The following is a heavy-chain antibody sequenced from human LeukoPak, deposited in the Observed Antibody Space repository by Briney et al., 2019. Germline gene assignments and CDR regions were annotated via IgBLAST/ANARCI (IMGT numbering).Heavy chain of an antibody. CDR2: IIPISGIA. V-gene: IGHV1-69*05. D-gene: IGHD3-9*01. J-gene: IGHJ6*03. CDR1: GGTFSSYA. CDR3: ARERSYDILTGYPSFITGYYYMDV. Sequence: ASVKVSCKASGGTFSSYAISWVRQAPGQGLEWMGGIIPISGIANYAQKFQGRVTITTDESTSTAYMELSSLRSEDTAVYYCARERSYDILTGYPSFITGYYYMDVWGKGTTVTVSS.